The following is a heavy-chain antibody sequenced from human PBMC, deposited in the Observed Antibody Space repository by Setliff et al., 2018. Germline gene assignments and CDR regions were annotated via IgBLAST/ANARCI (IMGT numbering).Heavy chain of an antibody. CDR2: ISSGST. J-gene: IGHJ3*02. D-gene: IGHD3-22*01. CDR3: ARDGDNYYDSSGYYLNHAFDI. Sequence: SETLSLTCTVSGGSISSYYWTWFRQPPGKGLEWIGYISSGSTNYNPSLKSRVTISVDKSKNQFSLKLSSVTAADTAVYYCARDGDNYYDSSGYYLNHAFDIWGQGTMVTVSS. CDR1: GGSISSYY. V-gene: IGHV4-59*12.